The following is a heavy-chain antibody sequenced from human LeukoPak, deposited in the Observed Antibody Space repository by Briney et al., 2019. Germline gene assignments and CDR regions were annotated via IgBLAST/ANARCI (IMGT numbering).Heavy chain of an antibody. CDR1: GFTFDDYG. CDR3: ARDAPYDYVWGSYRHHWYLDL. Sequence: GGSLRLSCAASGFTFDDYGMSWVRQAPGKGLEWVSGINWNGGSTGYADSVKGRFTISRDNAKNSLYLQMNSLRAEDTALYYCARDAPYDYVWGSYRHHWYLDLWGRGTLVTVSS. CDR2: INWNGGST. J-gene: IGHJ2*01. D-gene: IGHD3-16*02. V-gene: IGHV3-20*04.